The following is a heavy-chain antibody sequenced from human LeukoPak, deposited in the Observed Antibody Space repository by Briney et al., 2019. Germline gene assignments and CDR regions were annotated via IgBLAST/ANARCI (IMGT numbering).Heavy chain of an antibody. Sequence: GGSLRLSCAASGFTFSSYWMSWVRQAPGKGLEWVANIKQDGSEKYYVDSVKGRFTISRDNAKNSLYLQMNSLRAEDTAVYYCAKSQAGVWVIFDYWGQGTLVTASS. V-gene: IGHV3-7*03. CDR3: AKSQAGVWVIFDY. CDR2: IKQDGSEK. D-gene: IGHD6-13*01. CDR1: GFTFSSYW. J-gene: IGHJ4*02.